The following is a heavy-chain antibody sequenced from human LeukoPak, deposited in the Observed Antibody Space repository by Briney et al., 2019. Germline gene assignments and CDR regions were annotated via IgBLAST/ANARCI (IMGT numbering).Heavy chain of an antibody. J-gene: IGHJ4*02. CDR3: ARDPLTQNDY. CDR2: ISGSGGST. V-gene: IGHV3-23*01. D-gene: IGHD1-14*01. Sequence: GGSLRLSCAASGFTFSSYAMSWVRQAPGKGLEWVSGISGSGGSTYYADSVKGRFTISRDSSKNTLYLQMNSLRAEDTAIYYCARDPLTQNDYWGLGTLVTVSS. CDR1: GFTFSSYA.